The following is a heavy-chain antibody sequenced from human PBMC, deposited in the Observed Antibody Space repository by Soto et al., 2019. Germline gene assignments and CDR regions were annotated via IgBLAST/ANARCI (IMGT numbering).Heavy chain of an antibody. CDR1: GFIFRSNG. J-gene: IGHJ4*02. Sequence: GGSLRLPCAGSGFIFRSNGMHWFRQAPGKGLEWVAAIWNDGSNKDYAHSVKGRFTISRDNSKNTVYLQMNSLRGEDTAMYYCTREDEILTGFDYWGQGTLVTVSS. V-gene: IGHV3-33*01. CDR3: TREDEILTGFDY. D-gene: IGHD3-9*01. CDR2: IWNDGSNK.